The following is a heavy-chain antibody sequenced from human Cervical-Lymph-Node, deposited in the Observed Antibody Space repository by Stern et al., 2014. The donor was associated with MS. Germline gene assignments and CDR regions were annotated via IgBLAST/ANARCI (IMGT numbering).Heavy chain of an antibody. J-gene: IGHJ4*02. CDR1: GFKFSIYW. CDR2: IYPGDSET. CDR3: ARQTTAWASDV. Sequence: VQLVQSGAELIRPGESLKISCKGSGFKFSIYWIAWVRQMPGKGLEWMGIIYPGDSETRYSPSFKGQVTMSADKSTSPAYLQWSSLNASDTAMYFCARQTTAWASDVWGQGTLVTVSS. D-gene: IGHD1-14*01. V-gene: IGHV5-51*01.